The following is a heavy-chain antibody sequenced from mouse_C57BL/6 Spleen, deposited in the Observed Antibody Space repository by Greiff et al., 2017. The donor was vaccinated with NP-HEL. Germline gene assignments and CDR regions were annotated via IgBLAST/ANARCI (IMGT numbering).Heavy chain of an antibody. V-gene: IGHV1-7*01. Sequence: QVQLQQSGAELAKPGASVKLSCKASGYTFTSYWMHWVKQRPGQGLEWIGYINPSSGYTKYNQKFKDKAKLTADKSSSTAYMQLSSLTYEDSAVYYWARGGYGNHYFDYWGQVTTLTVSS. D-gene: IGHD2-10*02. CDR2: INPSSGYT. CDR3: ARGGYGNHYFDY. J-gene: IGHJ2*01. CDR1: GYTFTSYW.